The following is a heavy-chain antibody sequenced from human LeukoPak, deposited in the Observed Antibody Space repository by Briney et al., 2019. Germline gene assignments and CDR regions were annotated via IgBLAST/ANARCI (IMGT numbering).Heavy chain of an antibody. CDR2: ISSSSSYI. CDR3: ASADYYDSSGYYPNWFDP. D-gene: IGHD3-22*01. J-gene: IGHJ5*02. Sequence: GGSLRLSCAASGFTFSSYSMNWVRQAPGKGLEWVSSISSSSSYIYYADSVKGRFTISRDNAKNSLYLQMNSLRAEDTAVYYCASADYYDSSGYYPNWFDPWGQETLVTVSS. CDR1: GFTFSSYS. V-gene: IGHV3-21*01.